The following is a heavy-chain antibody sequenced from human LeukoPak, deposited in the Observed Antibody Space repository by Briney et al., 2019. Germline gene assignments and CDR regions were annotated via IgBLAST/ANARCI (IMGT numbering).Heavy chain of an antibody. CDR1: GGSISSSSYY. CDR2: IYYSGST. V-gene: IGHV4-39*07. Sequence: PSETLSLTCTVSGGSISSSSYYWGWIRQPPGKGLEWIGSIYYSGSTYYNPSLKSRVTISVDTSKNQFSLKLSSVTAADTAVYYCARSYTHSSSWYGWGQGTLVTVSS. D-gene: IGHD6-13*01. CDR3: ARSYTHSSSWYG. J-gene: IGHJ4*02.